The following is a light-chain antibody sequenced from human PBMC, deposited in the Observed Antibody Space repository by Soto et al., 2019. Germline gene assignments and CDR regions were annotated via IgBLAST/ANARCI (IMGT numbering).Light chain of an antibody. V-gene: IGKV3-15*01. J-gene: IGKJ1*01. CDR1: QSVRSN. CDR3: QQYHSSPRT. Sequence: EIVMTQSPATLSVSPGEGASLSCRASQSVRSNLAWYQQKPGQAPRLLIFGASTRATGIPARFSGSGSGTDFTLTISRLEPEDFAVYYCQQYHSSPRTFGQGTKVDIK. CDR2: GAS.